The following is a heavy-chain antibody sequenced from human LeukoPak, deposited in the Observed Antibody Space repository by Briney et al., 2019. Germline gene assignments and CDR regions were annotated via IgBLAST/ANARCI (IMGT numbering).Heavy chain of an antibody. J-gene: IGHJ4*02. D-gene: IGHD3-22*01. V-gene: IGHV3-30*18. CDR1: GFTFSNYG. Sequence: GGSLRLSCAASGFTFSNYGMHWVRQAPGKGLEWVAVISYTGSNEYYPDSVKGRFTISRDNSKNTLYLRMNSLRAEDTAVYYCAKGHYDSSGYYFDYWGQGTLVTVSS. CDR3: AKGHYDSSGYYFDY. CDR2: ISYTGSNE.